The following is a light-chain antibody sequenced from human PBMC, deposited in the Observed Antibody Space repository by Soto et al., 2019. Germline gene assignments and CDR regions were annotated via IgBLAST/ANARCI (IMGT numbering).Light chain of an antibody. J-gene: IGLJ2*01. V-gene: IGLV2-14*01. CDR3: SSYAGSDNLI. Sequence: QSALTQPASVSGSPGQSITFSCTGTSSDIGGYNYVSWYQQHPGKAPKLMIYEVSNRPSGVSDRFSGSKSGNTASLTISGLQAEDEADYYCSSYAGSDNLIFGGGTKVTVL. CDR1: SSDIGGYNY. CDR2: EVS.